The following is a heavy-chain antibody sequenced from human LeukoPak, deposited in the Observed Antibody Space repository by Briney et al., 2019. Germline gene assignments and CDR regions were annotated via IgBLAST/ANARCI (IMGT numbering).Heavy chain of an antibody. J-gene: IGHJ4*02. CDR1: GFTLSSYA. CDR3: VRDDSGSVIRGVLHY. CDR2: IYLDGSKI. V-gene: IGHV3-33*01. Sequence: GRSLRLSCTASGFTLSSYAIHWVRQAPGKGLEGVSVIYLDGSKIYYADSVKGRFTLSRDNSKNTLYLQMNSLIAEDTAVYYCVRDDSGSVIRGVLHYWGQGALVTVSS. D-gene: IGHD3-10*01.